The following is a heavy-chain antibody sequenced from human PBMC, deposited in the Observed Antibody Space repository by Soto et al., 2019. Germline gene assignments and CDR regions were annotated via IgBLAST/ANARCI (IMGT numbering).Heavy chain of an antibody. V-gene: IGHV3-30*18. CDR3: AKDRLGYCSGGSCSGAFDY. J-gene: IGHJ4*02. CDR2: ISYDGSNK. CDR1: GFTFSSYG. D-gene: IGHD2-15*01. Sequence: GGSLRLSCAASGFTFSSYGMHWVRQAPGKGLEWVAVISYDGSNKYYADSVKGRFTISRDNSKNTLYLQMNSLRAEDTAVYYCAKDRLGYCSGGSCSGAFDYWGQGTLVTVSS.